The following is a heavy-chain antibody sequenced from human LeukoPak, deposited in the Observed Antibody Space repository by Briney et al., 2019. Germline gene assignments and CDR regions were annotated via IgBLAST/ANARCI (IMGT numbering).Heavy chain of an antibody. Sequence: GGSLRLSCAASGFTFSSYGMSWVRQAPGKGLEWVSAISGSGGSTYYADSVKGRFTISRDNSKNTLYLQMNSLRAEDTAVYYCAKGRYSGYDYWSFDYWGQGTLVTVSS. CDR1: GFTFSSYG. J-gene: IGHJ4*02. D-gene: IGHD5-12*01. CDR2: ISGSGGST. V-gene: IGHV3-23*01. CDR3: AKGRYSGYDYWSFDY.